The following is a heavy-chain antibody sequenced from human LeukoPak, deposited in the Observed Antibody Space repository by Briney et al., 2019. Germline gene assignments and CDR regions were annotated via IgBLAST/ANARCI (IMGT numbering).Heavy chain of an antibody. V-gene: IGHV3-23*01. CDR3: AKDPVLRNYYDSSGYLFDY. CDR2: LSGSGGST. Sequence: PGGSLRLSCAASGLTFSSNAMSWVGKAPGKGLEGVSALSGSGGSTYYADSVKGRFTISRDNSKNTLYLQMNSLRAEDTAVYYCAKDPVLRNYYDSSGYLFDYWGQGTLVTVSS. J-gene: IGHJ4*02. D-gene: IGHD3-22*01. CDR1: GLTFSSNA.